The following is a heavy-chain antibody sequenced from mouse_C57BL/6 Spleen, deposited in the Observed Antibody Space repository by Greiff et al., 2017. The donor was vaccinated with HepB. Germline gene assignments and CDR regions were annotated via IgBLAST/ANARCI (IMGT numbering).Heavy chain of an antibody. D-gene: IGHD4-1*01. V-gene: IGHV1-59*01. Sequence: QVQLQQPGAELVRPGTSVKLSCKASGYTFTSYWMHWVKQRPGQGLEWIGVIDPSDSYTNYNQKFKGKATLTVDTSSSTAYMQLSSLTSEDSAVYYCARPLGRGVFDYWGQGTTLTVSS. CDR1: GYTFTSYW. J-gene: IGHJ2*01. CDR2: IDPSDSYT. CDR3: ARPLGRGVFDY.